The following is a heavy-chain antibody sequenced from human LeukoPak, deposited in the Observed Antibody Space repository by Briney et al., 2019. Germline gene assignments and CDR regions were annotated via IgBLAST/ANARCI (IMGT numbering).Heavy chain of an antibody. CDR2: ISSSGGIT. Sequence: GGSLRLSCAASGFTFSSYAMGWVRQAPGKGLEWVSAISSSGGITYYADSVKGRFTISRDNSKNTLYLQMNSLRAEDTAVYYCAKDWFLNYDILSGYDSSPVTDYWGQGTLVTVSS. V-gene: IGHV3-23*01. CDR3: AKDWFLNYDILSGYDSSPVTDY. D-gene: IGHD3-9*01. CDR1: GFTFSSYA. J-gene: IGHJ4*02.